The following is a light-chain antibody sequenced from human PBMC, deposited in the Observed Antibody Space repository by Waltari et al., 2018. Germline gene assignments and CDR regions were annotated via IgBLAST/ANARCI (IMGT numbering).Light chain of an antibody. CDR3: QQYYATPLT. Sequence: DIVMTQSPDSLAVSLGERVTINCKSSQSLLYSSNNKNYLAWYQQKPGQAPKLLIYWASTRDSGVLNRFSGSGSGTDFTLTISGLQAEDVAVYYCQQYYATPLTFGGGTKVEIK. CDR1: QSLLYSSNNKNY. J-gene: IGKJ4*01. V-gene: IGKV4-1*01. CDR2: WAS.